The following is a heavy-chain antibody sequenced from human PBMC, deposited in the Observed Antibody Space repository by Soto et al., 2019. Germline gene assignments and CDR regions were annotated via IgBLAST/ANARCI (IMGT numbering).Heavy chain of an antibody. J-gene: IGHJ4*02. CDR2: ITATDGNT. CDR1: GFNFKAYA. Sequence: GGSLRLSCVASGFNFKAYAMGWVRQAPGKGLEWVSSITATDGNTYYADSVRGRFTISRDNSRNSLFLQMNGLRPEDSALYYCAKDEGTSSTVFDYWGQGTLVTVSS. D-gene: IGHD6-6*01. V-gene: IGHV3-23*01. CDR3: AKDEGTSSTVFDY.